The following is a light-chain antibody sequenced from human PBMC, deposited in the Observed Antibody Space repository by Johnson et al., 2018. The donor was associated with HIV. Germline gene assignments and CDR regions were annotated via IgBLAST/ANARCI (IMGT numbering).Light chain of an antibody. V-gene: IGLV1-51*02. J-gene: IGLJ1*01. CDR2: KND. Sequence: QSVLTQAPSVSAAPGQKVTISCSGSNSNFGNNYVSLYQQLPGTAPKLLIYKNDKRPSGIPDRFSGSKSGTSATLGITGLQTGDEAYYYCGTWDSSLSAYVFGTGTKVTVL. CDR1: NSNFGNNY. CDR3: GTWDSSLSAYV.